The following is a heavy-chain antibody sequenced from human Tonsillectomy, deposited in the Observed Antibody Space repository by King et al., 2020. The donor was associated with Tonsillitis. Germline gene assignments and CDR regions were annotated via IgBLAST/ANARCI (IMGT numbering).Heavy chain of an antibody. J-gene: IGHJ4*02. V-gene: IGHV4-34*01. CDR1: VGSLSVYY. Sequence: VQLQQWGAGLLKPSETLSLTCAVYVGSLSVYYWSWIRQPPGKGLEWMGEINHSGSPSYNPSLKSRVTISVKTSRNKFSLRLGSVTAADTAVYYCARGRGLVATGVDYWGQGTLVTVSS. CDR3: ARGRGLVATGVDY. D-gene: IGHD5-12*01. CDR2: INHSGSP.